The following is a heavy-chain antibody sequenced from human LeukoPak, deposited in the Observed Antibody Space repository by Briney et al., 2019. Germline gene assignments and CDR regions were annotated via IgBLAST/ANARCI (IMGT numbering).Heavy chain of an antibody. J-gene: IGHJ4*02. Sequence: GGSLRLSCAASGFSFNTYSMNWVRQAPGKGLEWVSFISSSSTTIYYADSVKGRFTISRDNAKNSLYLQMNSLRAEDTAVYYCARDDDSSGSYWGQGTLVTVSS. V-gene: IGHV3-48*01. D-gene: IGHD3-22*01. CDR2: ISSSSTTI. CDR1: GFSFNTYS. CDR3: ARDDDSSGSY.